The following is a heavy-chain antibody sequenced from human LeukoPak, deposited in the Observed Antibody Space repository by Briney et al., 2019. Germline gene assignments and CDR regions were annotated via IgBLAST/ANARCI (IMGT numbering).Heavy chain of an antibody. J-gene: IGHJ4*02. CDR1: GFTFDDYG. D-gene: IGHD6-6*01. CDR3: AKDLIAARHFDY. CDR2: INWNGGST. V-gene: IGHV3-20*04. Sequence: GGSLRLSCAASGFTFDDYGMSWVRQAPGKGLEWVSGINWNGGSTGYADSVKGRFTISRDNAKNSLYLQMNSLRAEDTAVYYCAKDLIAARHFDYWGQGTLVTVSS.